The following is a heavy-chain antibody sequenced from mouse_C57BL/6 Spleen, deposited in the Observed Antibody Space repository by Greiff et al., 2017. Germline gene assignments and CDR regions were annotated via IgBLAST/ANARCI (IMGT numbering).Heavy chain of an antibody. Sequence: VQRVESGPELVKPGASVKISCKASGYAFSSSWMNWVKQRPGKGLEWIGRIYPGDGDTNDNGKFKGKATLTADTSSSTAYMQLSSLTSEDSAVYFCAKTYGSSFDYWGQGTTLTVSS. V-gene: IGHV1-82*01. CDR3: AKTYGSSFDY. D-gene: IGHD1-1*01. J-gene: IGHJ2*01. CDR2: IYPGDGDT. CDR1: GYAFSSSW.